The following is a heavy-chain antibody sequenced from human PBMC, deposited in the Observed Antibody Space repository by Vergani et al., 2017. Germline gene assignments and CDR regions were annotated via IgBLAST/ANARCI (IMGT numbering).Heavy chain of an antibody. CDR2: IRYDGSNK. J-gene: IGHJ4*02. D-gene: IGHD3-10*01. V-gene: IGHV3-30*02. CDR1: GYSFSSFG. Sequence: QVQLVESGGGVVQPGGSLRLSCAASGYSFSSFGMHWVRQAPGKGLEWVTFIRYDGSNKYYADYVKGRFTISRDNSKNTVYLQMNSLRTGDTAVYYCAKDGLAYGSGSWYYWGRGTLVTVSS. CDR3: AKDGLAYGSGSWYY.